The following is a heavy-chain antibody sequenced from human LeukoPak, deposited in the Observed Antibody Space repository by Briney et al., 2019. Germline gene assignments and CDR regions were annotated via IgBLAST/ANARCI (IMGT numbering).Heavy chain of an antibody. CDR3: ARQTGSGLFILP. D-gene: IGHD3-10*01. Sequence: PSETLSLTCTVSGGSISSSSYYWGWIRQPPGKGLEWIGGIYYSGNTYYNASLKSQVSISIDMSKNQFSLKLTSVTAADTAVYYCARQTGSGLFILPGGQGTLVTVSS. CDR2: IYYSGNT. CDR1: GGSISSSSYY. J-gene: IGHJ4*02. V-gene: IGHV4-39*01.